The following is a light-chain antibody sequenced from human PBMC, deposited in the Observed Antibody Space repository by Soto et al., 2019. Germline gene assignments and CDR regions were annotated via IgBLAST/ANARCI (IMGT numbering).Light chain of an antibody. CDR3: SSYAGSNSPDV. Sequence: QSALTQPPSASGSPGQSVTISCTGTSGDIGGYNYVTWYQQHPGKAPKLMIYEVTKRPLGVPDLFSGSKSGNTASLTVSGLPAEDEADYYCSSYAGSNSPDVFGTGTKVTVL. V-gene: IGLV2-8*01. CDR2: EVT. CDR1: SGDIGGYNY. J-gene: IGLJ1*01.